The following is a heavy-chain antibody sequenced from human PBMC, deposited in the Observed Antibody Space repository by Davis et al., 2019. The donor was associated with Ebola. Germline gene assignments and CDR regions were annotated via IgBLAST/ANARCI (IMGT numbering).Heavy chain of an antibody. Sequence: GESLKISCATSGLIFSNCDMHWVRQTPGKGLEWVAFIQYDGGSKYYADSVKGRFTISRDNSKNTLYLQMNSLRGDDTAVYYCAKGGGDYGDTQYYFDYWGQGTLVTVSS. CDR2: IQYDGGSK. V-gene: IGHV3-30*02. CDR3: AKGGGDYGDTQYYFDY. J-gene: IGHJ4*02. CDR1: GLIFSNCD. D-gene: IGHD4-17*01.